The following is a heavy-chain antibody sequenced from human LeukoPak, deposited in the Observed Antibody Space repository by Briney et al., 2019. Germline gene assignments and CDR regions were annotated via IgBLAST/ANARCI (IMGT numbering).Heavy chain of an antibody. J-gene: IGHJ4*02. CDR3: IRSVYDGSGYYRVLEY. D-gene: IGHD3-22*01. CDR1: GFTFSSYW. Sequence: GGSLRLSCAASGFTFSSYWMHWVRQAPGKGLVWVSRINSDGSGTNYADSVKGRLTISRDNAKNTLYLHMSNLRAEDTAVYYCIRSVYDGSGYYRVLEYWGQGTLVTVSS. V-gene: IGHV3-74*01. CDR2: INSDGSGT.